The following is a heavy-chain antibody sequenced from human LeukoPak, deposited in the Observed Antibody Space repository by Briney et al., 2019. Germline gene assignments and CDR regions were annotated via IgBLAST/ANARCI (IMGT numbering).Heavy chain of an antibody. CDR2: IHSSGST. CDR1: GGSISSWDYY. CDR3: ATKPNGDYYFDY. V-gene: IGHV4-30-4*01. J-gene: IGHJ4*02. D-gene: IGHD4-17*01. Sequence: PSQTLSLTCTVSGGSISSWDYYWSWIRQPPGKGLEWIGYIHSSGSTYYNPSLKGRVTISVDTSKNQFSLRLSSVTAADTAVYYCATKPNGDYYFDYWGQGTLVTVSS.